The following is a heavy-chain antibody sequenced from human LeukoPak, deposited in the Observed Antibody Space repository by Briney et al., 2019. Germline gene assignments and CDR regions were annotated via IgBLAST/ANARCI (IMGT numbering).Heavy chain of an antibody. Sequence: GASVKVSCKASGGTFSSYAMSWVRQAPGKGLEWVGFIRSKAYGGTTEYAASVKGRFTISRDDSKSIAYLQMNSLKTEDTAVYYCTREGLRGYCSSTSCYYFDYWGQGTLVTVSS. D-gene: IGHD2-2*01. CDR1: GGTFSSYA. CDR2: IRSKAYGGTT. V-gene: IGHV3-49*02. J-gene: IGHJ4*02. CDR3: TREGLRGYCSSTSCYYFDY.